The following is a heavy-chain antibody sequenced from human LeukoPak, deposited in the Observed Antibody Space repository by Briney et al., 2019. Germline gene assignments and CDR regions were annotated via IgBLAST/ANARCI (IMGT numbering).Heavy chain of an antibody. CDR1: GYTFTAYY. CDR2: IDPSDGST. Sequence: ASVKVSCKPSGYTFTAYYIHWVRQAPGQGLEWMGIIDPSDGSTDYAQTFQGRVTMTSDVSTSTAFMELSSLGSDDTAVYYCANTGGNRRGYFDFWGQGTLVTVSS. J-gene: IGHJ4*02. V-gene: IGHV1-46*01. CDR3: ANTGGNRRGYFDF. D-gene: IGHD2-8*02.